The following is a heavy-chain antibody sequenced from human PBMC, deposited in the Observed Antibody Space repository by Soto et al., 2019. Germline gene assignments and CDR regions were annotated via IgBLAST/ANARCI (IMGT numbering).Heavy chain of an antibody. Sequence: PSETLSLTCAVYGVSFSGCYWTWIRQPPGTGLEWIGEINHSGSTNYNPSLKSRVTISVDTSKNQFSLTLTSVTAADTAVYYCARDKITGLFDYWGQGTLVTVSS. D-gene: IGHD2-8*02. CDR2: INHSGST. CDR1: GVSFSGCY. J-gene: IGHJ4*02. CDR3: ARDKITGLFDY. V-gene: IGHV4-34*01.